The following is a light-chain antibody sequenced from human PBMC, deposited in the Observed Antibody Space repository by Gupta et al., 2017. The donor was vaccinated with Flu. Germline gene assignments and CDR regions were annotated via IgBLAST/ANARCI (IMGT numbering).Light chain of an antibody. V-gene: IGLV3-1*01. CDR3: QTWDSGTFV. CDR2: QDS. J-gene: IGLJ1*01. CDR1: KLGEKY. Sequence: SPGQTASITCSGDKLGEKYACWYQQKPGQSPVLVIYQDSKRPSGIPERVSGSNSGNTATLTISGTQTTDEADYYCQTWDSGTFVFGTGTKVTVL.